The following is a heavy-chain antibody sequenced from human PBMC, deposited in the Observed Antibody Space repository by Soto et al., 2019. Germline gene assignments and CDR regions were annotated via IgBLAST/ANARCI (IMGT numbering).Heavy chain of an antibody. CDR1: GFNFGNYA. V-gene: IGHV3-23*05. J-gene: IGHJ3*01. D-gene: IGHD3-10*01. CDR3: AKRFFGSGSPPGAFDV. CDR2: ITSSGNGT. Sequence: EVQLLESGGGLVQPGGSLRLSCAASGFNFGNYAMSWVRQAPGKGPEWVSFITSSGNGTYYADSVKGRFTISRDNSKNTLYVQMNNLRAEDTAIYYCAKRFFGSGSPPGAFDVWGQGTMVTDSS.